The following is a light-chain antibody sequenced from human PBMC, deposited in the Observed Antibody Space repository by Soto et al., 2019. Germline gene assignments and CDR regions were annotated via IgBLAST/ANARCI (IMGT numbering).Light chain of an antibody. CDR3: QQYNNLPRT. CDR2: GAS. CDR1: QIVSSSY. Sequence: EIVLTQSPGTLSLSPGERATLSCRASQIVSSSYLAWYQQKPGQSPRLLIFGASIRATGIPARFSGSGSGTEFTLTIGSLQSDDYAVYYCQQYNNLPRTFGGGTKVDIK. V-gene: IGKV3-15*01. J-gene: IGKJ4*01.